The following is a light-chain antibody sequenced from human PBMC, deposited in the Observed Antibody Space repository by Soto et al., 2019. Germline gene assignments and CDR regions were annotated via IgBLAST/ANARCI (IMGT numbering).Light chain of an antibody. J-gene: IGKJ3*01. CDR1: QGISNY. CDR3: QKYNNAPLT. Sequence: DIQMTQSPSSLSASVGDRVTITCRASQGISNYLAWYQQKPGKVPRLLISAASTLQSGVPSRFSGSGSGTEFTLTISSLQHEDVGTFYCQKYNNAPLTFGHGTKVDIK. V-gene: IGKV1-27*01. CDR2: AAS.